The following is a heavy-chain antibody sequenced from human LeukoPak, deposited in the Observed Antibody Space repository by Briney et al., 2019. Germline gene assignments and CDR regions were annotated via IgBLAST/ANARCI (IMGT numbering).Heavy chain of an antibody. J-gene: IGHJ6*02. CDR1: GGSISSYY. V-gene: IGHV4-59*01. D-gene: IGHD5-18*01. CDR3: ARLDTAMVSHYGMDV. CDR2: NYYSGST. Sequence: SETLSLTCTVSGGSISSYYWSWIRQPPGKGLEWIGYNYYSGSTNYNPSPKSRVTISVDTSKNQFSLKLSSVTAADTAVYYCARLDTAMVSHYGMDVWGQGTTVTVSS.